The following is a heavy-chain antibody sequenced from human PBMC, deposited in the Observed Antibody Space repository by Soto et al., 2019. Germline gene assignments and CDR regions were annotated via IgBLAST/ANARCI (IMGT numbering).Heavy chain of an antibody. CDR3: VRDTMRASAAASLDY. J-gene: IGHJ4*02. V-gene: IGHV3-48*03. D-gene: IGHD2-2*01. Sequence: GGSLRLSCAASGLTFSTYEFNWVGRAPGRGLEWISYISVSGNIIKYAESVKGRFTISRDNADNSLHLHMSNLRVDDTALYFCVRDTMRASAAASLDYWGQGTQVTVSS. CDR2: ISVSGNII. CDR1: GLTFSTYE.